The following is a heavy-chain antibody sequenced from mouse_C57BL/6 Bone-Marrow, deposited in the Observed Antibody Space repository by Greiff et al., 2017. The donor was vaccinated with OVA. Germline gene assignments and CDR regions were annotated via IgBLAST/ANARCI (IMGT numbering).Heavy chain of an antibody. Sequence: QVQLQQSGAELVRPGASVKLSCKASGYTFTDYYINWVKQRPGQGLEWIARIYPGSGNTYYNEKFKGKATLTAEKSSSTAYMQLSSLTSEDSAVYFCATGGTTRGYWGQGTTLTVSS. V-gene: IGHV1-76*01. D-gene: IGHD1-1*01. J-gene: IGHJ2*01. CDR3: ATGGTTRGY. CDR1: GYTFTDYY. CDR2: IYPGSGNT.